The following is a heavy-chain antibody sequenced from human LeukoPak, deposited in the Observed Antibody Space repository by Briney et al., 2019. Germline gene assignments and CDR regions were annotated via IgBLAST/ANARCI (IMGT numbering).Heavy chain of an antibody. Sequence: GGSLRLSCAASGFTFRSYNMNWVRRTPGKGLEWISYISSSSRTTYYADSVKGRFTISRDNANNSLYLQMNSLRAEDTAVYYCTRGQVVDYWGQGTLVTVSS. CDR3: TRGQVVDY. CDR1: GFTFRSYN. CDR2: ISSSSRTT. V-gene: IGHV3-48*01. J-gene: IGHJ4*02.